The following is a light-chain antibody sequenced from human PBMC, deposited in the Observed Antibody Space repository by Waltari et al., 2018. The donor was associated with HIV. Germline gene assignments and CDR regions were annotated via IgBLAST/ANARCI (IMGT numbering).Light chain of an antibody. CDR1: QSIRRS. CDR3: QQRSNWPS. CDR2: EAS. J-gene: IGKJ5*01. Sequence: EIVLTQSPATLSFSPGESATLSCRSSQSIRRSLAWYHQKPGQAPRPLIYEASSRATGIPARFSGSGSGTDFTLTISSLEPEDSAVYYCQQRSNWPSFGQGTRLEIK. V-gene: IGKV3-11*01.